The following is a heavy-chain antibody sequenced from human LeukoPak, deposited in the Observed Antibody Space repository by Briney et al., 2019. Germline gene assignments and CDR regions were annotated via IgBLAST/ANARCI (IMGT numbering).Heavy chain of an antibody. CDR2: IEGSGQYT. D-gene: IGHD2-15*01. V-gene: IGHV3-11*06. J-gene: IGHJ4*02. CDR1: GSSFSDFY. Sequence: GGSLRLSYAASGSSFSDFYMTWIRQAPGKGLEWVSYIEGSGQYTKYADSVRGRFTISRDNAKNSLYLQMRSLRVEDTAVYYCARFGYLSAYADFWGQGILVTVSS. CDR3: ARFGYLSAYADF.